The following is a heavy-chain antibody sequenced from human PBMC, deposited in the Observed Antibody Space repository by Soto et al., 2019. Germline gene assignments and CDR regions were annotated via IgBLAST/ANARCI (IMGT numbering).Heavy chain of an antibody. CDR1: GGSTSSYY. CDR2: IYPSGST. CDR3: ARDPGYRDSRGSFGY. V-gene: IGHV4-59*12. J-gene: IGHJ4*02. Sequence: PSETLSLTCSVSGGSTSSYYWSWIRQPPGKGLEWLGEIYPSGSTNYNPSLKSRVTISVDTSKNQFSLKLSSVTAADTALYYCARDPGYRDSRGSFGYWGQGTLVTVSS. D-gene: IGHD3-22*01.